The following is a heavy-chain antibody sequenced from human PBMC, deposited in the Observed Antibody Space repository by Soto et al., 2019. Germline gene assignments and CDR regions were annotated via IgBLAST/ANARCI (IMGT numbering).Heavy chain of an antibody. V-gene: IGHV3-23*01. CDR3: EKDKGLFDY. Sequence: EVQLLESGGGLVQPGGSLRLSCAASGFTFSSYAMSWVRQAPGKGLEWVSAISGSGGSTYYADSVKGRFTISRDNSKNTLYPKMSSLRAEDTAVYYCEKDKGLFDYWGEGTLVIVSS. J-gene: IGHJ4*02. CDR1: GFTFSSYA. CDR2: ISGSGGST.